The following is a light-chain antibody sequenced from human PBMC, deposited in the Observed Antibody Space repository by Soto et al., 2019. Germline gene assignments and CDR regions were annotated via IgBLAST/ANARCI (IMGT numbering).Light chain of an antibody. CDR1: QGIGSY. V-gene: IGKV1-9*01. CDR3: QQLNNYPLT. CDR2: AAS. Sequence: DIQMTQSPSFLSASLGDRVTITCRASQGIGSYLAWYQQKPGTAPRLLIYAASTLQSGVPSRFSGSGSDTEFTLTISRLQPEDFATYYCQQLNNYPLTFGGGTKVDIK. J-gene: IGKJ4*01.